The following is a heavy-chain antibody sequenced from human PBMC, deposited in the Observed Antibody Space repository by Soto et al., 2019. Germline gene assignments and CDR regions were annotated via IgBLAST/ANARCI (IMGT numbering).Heavy chain of an antibody. CDR3: VSQRTTVLTQAYFDY. D-gene: IGHD4-17*01. CDR1: AASVNSGSYY. J-gene: IGHJ4*02. Sequence: SETLSLTCTVSAASVNSGSYYWNWLRQPPGKGLEWIGYIYYSGSTNYNPSLKSRVTISLDTSKNQFSLNFNSVTASDTALYYCVSQRTTVLTQAYFDYWGPGARVTVSS. CDR2: IYYSGST. V-gene: IGHV4-61*01.